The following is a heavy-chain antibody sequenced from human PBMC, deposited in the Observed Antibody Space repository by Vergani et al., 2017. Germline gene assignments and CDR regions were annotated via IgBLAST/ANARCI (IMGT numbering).Heavy chain of an antibody. CDR3: ARASYERNHGDYYYMDG. CDR1: GGTFSSYA. J-gene: IGHJ6*03. CDR2: IIPIFGTA. D-gene: IGHD1-14*01. V-gene: IGHV1-69*01. Sequence: QVQLVQSGAEVKKPGSSVKVSCKASGGTFSSYAISWVRQAPGQGLEWMGGIIPIFGTANYAQKFKGRVTITADESTSTAYMELSSLRSEDTAVYYCARASYERNHGDYYYMDGWGKGTTVTVSS.